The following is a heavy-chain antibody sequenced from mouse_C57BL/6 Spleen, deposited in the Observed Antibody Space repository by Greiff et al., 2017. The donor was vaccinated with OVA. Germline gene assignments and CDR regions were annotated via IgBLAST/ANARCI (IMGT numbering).Heavy chain of an antibody. D-gene: IGHD2-4*01. Sequence: VKVVESGAELARPGASVKMSCKASGYTFTSYTMHWVKQRPGQGLEWIGYINPSSGYTKYNQKFKDKATLTADKSSSTAYMQLSSLTSEDSAVYYCASPLYDYDVGFAYWGQGTLVTVSA. J-gene: IGHJ3*01. CDR1: GYTFTSYT. CDR2: INPSSGYT. CDR3: ASPLYDYDVGFAY. V-gene: IGHV1-4*01.